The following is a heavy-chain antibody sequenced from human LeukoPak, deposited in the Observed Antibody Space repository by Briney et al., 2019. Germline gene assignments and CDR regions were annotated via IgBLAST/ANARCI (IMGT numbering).Heavy chain of an antibody. D-gene: IGHD3-3*01. CDR1: RGSISSYY. Sequence: PSETLSLTCTVSRGSISSYYWSSIREPPGKGLKWIGYIYYSGSTNYHPSLKSRVTISVDTSKNQISLKLSSVTAADTAVYYCARDKVGITIFGVVISYGMDVWGQGTTVTVSS. CDR2: IYYSGST. CDR3: ARDKVGITIFGVVISYGMDV. J-gene: IGHJ6*02. V-gene: IGHV4-59*01.